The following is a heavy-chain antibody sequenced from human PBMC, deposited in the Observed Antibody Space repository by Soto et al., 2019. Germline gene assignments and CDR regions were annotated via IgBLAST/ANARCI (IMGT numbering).Heavy chain of an antibody. V-gene: IGHV4-59*01. CDR2: NHSSVGT. J-gene: IGHJ6*03. Sequence: QVQLQESGPGLVKPSETLSLTCAVSGASISNYYWSWIRQPPGRGLEWIGYNHSSVGTNYNPSLKSRVTISVDTSKNQFLLKLSSVTAADTAVYYGARAPGYYYMDVWGKGTTVTVSS. D-gene: IGHD2-2*01. CDR3: ARAPGYYYMDV. CDR1: GASISNYY.